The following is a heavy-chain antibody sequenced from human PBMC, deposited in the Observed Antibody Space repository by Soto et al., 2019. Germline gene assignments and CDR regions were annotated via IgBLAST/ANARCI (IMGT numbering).Heavy chain of an antibody. CDR2: IIPMFGTA. CDR1: GGTFSSHG. Sequence: QVHLVQSGAEVKKPGSSVKVSCKASGGTFSSHGISWVRQVPGQGLEWMGGIIPMFGTATSTQNFQGRLTITADESTSTANTELSSLTSEYTAVYFCARSVGVTTLSYLDFWGQGTLVTVSS. D-gene: IGHD3-16*01. V-gene: IGHV1-69*01. CDR3: ARSVGVTTLSYLDF. J-gene: IGHJ4*02.